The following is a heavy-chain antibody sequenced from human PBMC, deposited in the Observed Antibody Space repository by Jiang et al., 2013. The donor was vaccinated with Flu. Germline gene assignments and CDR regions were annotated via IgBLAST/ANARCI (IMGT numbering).Heavy chain of an antibody. V-gene: IGHV3-11*06. CDR2: ISSSSSYT. D-gene: IGHD2-21*02. J-gene: IGHJ3*02. Sequence: SCAASGFIFSDYYMSWIRQAPGKGLGWVSYISSSSSYTKYADAVKGRFTISRDNAKNSLYLEMDRLRAEDTAVYYCARLTAISHDAFDIWGQGTMVTVSS. CDR3: ARLTAISHDAFDI. CDR1: GFIFSDYY.